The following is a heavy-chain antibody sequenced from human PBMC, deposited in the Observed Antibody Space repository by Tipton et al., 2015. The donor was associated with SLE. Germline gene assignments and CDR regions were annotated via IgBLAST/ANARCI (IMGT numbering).Heavy chain of an antibody. D-gene: IGHD1-26*01. J-gene: IGHJ5*02. CDR1: GGSISSSY. V-gene: IGHV4-4*08. CDR2: IHSSGST. Sequence: TLSLTCTVSGGSISSSYWSWIRQPPGKGLEWIGYIHSSGSTNYNPSLKSRVTMSVDTSRNQVFLTLSSVTAADTAVYYCAREAPLVGASPTWFDPWGQGTLVTVSS. CDR3: AREAPLVGASPTWFDP.